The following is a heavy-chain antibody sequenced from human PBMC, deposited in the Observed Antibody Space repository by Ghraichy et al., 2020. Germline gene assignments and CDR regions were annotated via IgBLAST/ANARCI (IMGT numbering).Heavy chain of an antibody. CDR2: IRYDGSNK. V-gene: IGHV3-30*02. CDR3: AKEGRGSYYGSIDY. Sequence: GGSLRLSCAASGFTFSSYGMHWVRQAPGKGLEWVAFIRYDGSNKYYADSVKGRFTISRDNSKNTLYLQMNSLRAEDTAVYYCAKEGRGSYYGSIDYWGQGTLVTVSS. CDR1: GFTFSSYG. J-gene: IGHJ4*02. D-gene: IGHD1-26*01.